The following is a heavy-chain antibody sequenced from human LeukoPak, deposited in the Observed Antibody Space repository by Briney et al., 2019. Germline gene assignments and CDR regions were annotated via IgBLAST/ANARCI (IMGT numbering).Heavy chain of an antibody. CDR3: ARYDASHIVVVVAATLSTNAFDI. V-gene: IGHV4-39*07. Sequence: SETLSLTCTVSGGSISSSSYYWGWIRRPPGKGLEWIGSIYYSGSTYYNPSLKSRVTISVDTSRNQFSLKLSSVTAADTAVYYCARYDASHIVVVVAATLSTNAFDIWGQGTMVTVSS. CDR1: GGSISSSSYY. D-gene: IGHD2-15*01. CDR2: IYYSGST. J-gene: IGHJ3*02.